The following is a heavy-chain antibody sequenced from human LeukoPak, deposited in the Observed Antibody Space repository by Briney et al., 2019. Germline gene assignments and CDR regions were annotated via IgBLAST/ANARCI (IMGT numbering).Heavy chain of an antibody. V-gene: IGHV3-48*03. Sequence: GGSLRLSCAASGFTFSSYEMNWVRQAPGKGLEWVSFISNSGNTIYYADSVEGRFTISRDNANNSLYLQMNSLRAEDTALYYCARGSSFHNYWGQGTLVTVSS. CDR2: ISNSGNTI. D-gene: IGHD6-6*01. CDR1: GFTFSSYE. CDR3: ARGSSFHNY. J-gene: IGHJ4*02.